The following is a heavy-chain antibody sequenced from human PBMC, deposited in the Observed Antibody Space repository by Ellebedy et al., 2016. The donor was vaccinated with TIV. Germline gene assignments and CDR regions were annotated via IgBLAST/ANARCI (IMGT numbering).Heavy chain of an antibody. CDR2: ISYDGSKE. V-gene: IGHV3-30*03. D-gene: IGHD1-1*01. Sequence: GGSLRLSCAASGFTFSSYGMHWVRQAPGKGLGWGAVISYDGSKEYYADSVKGRCTISRDNSKNTLYLQMNGLRAEDTAVYYGVRLGDKKAWNGDYWGQGTLVTVSS. CDR3: VRLGDKKAWNGDY. J-gene: IGHJ4*02. CDR1: GFTFSSYG.